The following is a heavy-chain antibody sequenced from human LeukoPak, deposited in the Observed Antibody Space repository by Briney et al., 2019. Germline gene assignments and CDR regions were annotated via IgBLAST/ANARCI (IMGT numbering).Heavy chain of an antibody. CDR1: GYSTSTGNH. J-gene: IGHJ4*02. D-gene: IGHD3-16*01. Sequence: SETLSLTCAVAGYSTSTGNHWGWIRQSPEKGLEWIGSIHYSGSTLYNPSLKSRVTISIDTSKNQFSLRLNSVTAADTAVYYCASLGGYQNGNFDFWGQGTLVTVSS. CDR2: IHYSGST. CDR3: ASLGGYQNGNFDF. V-gene: IGHV4-38-2*01.